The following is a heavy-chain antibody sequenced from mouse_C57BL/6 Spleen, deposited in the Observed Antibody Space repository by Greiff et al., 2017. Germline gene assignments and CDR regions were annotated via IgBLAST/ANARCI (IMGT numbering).Heavy chain of an antibody. CDR3: TTMGYYDYDRGVAY. CDR2: IDPENGDT. V-gene: IGHV14-4*01. CDR1: GFNIKDDY. D-gene: IGHD2-4*01. J-gene: IGHJ3*01. Sequence: EVKLMESGAELVRPGASVKLSCTASGFNIKDDYMHWVKQRPEEGLEWIGWIDPENGDTEYASKFQGKATITADTAANTAYLQLSSLKSEDTAVYYCTTMGYYDYDRGVAYWGQGTLVTVSA.